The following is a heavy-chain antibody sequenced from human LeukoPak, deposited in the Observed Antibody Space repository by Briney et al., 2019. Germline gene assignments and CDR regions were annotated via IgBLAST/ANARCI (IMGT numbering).Heavy chain of an antibody. CDR3: AREGVWRQQLVDYYYGMDV. CDR2: INSDGSST. D-gene: IGHD6-13*01. Sequence: GGSLRLSCAASGFTFSSYWMHWVRHAPGKGLVWVSRINSDGSSTSYADSVKGRFTISRDNAKNTLYLQMNSLRAEDTAVYYCAREGVWRQQLVDYYYGMDVWGQGTTVTVSS. J-gene: IGHJ6*02. CDR1: GFTFSSYW. V-gene: IGHV3-74*01.